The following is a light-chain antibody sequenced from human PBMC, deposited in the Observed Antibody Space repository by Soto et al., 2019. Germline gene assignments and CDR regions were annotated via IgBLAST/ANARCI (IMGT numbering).Light chain of an antibody. CDR1: SSNIGAGYD. CDR3: QSYDSRLSGYV. Sequence: QSVLTQPPSVSGAPGQRVTISCTASSSNIGAGYDVHWYQQLPGTAPKLLIYGNSNRPSGVPDRFSGSKSGTSASLAITGLQAEDEADYYCQSYDSRLSGYVFGNGTKVTVL. V-gene: IGLV1-40*01. J-gene: IGLJ1*01. CDR2: GNS.